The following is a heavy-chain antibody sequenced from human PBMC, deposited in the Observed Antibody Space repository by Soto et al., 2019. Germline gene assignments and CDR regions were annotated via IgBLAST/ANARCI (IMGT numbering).Heavy chain of an antibody. CDR1: GFTFSSYA. CDR2: ISYDGSNK. J-gene: IGHJ6*01. V-gene: IGHV3-30-3*01. D-gene: IGHD3-3*01. Sequence: QVQLVESGGGVVQPGRSLRLSCAASGFTFSSYAMHWVRQAPGKGLEWVAVISYDGSNKYYADSVKGRFTISRDNSKNTLYLQMNSLRAEDTAVYYCAREGGDDFWSGYSRYYYYGMDVW. CDR3: AREGGDDFWSGYSRYYYYGMDV.